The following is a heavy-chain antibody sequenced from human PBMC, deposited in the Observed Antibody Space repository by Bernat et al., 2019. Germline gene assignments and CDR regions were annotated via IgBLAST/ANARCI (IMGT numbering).Heavy chain of an antibody. Sequence: QVQLQQWGAGLLKPSETLSLTCAVYGGSFSGYYWSWIRQPPGKGLEWIGEINHSGSTNYNPSLKSRVTISVDTSKNQFSLKLSSVTAADTAVYYCARAKERTGPRSWVPPAGEKKNAFDIWGQGTMVTVSS. V-gene: IGHV4-34*01. J-gene: IGHJ3*02. CDR2: INHSGST. D-gene: IGHD1-1*01. CDR3: ARAKERTGPRSWVPPAGEKKNAFDI. CDR1: GGSFSGYY.